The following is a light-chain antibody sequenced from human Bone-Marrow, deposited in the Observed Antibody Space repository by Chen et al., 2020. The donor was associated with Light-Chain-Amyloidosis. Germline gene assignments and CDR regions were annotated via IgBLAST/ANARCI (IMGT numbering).Light chain of an antibody. V-gene: IGKV3-20*01. CDR3: QQYGTSPLT. J-gene: IGKJ4*01. CDR2: GSS. Sequence: EIVLTQSPGTLSLSPGEGANLSWRASQTISSNYLTWYQQKFDQAPRLLIYGSSSRATGIPDRFTRSGSGTDFTLTINRLEPEDFEMYYCQQYGTSPLTFGGGTKVEIK. CDR1: QTISSNY.